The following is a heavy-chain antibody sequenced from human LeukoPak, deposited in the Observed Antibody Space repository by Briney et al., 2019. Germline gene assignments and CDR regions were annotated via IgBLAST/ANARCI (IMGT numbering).Heavy chain of an antibody. V-gene: IGHV1-69*13. CDR1: GGTFRSYA. J-gene: IGHJ4*02. D-gene: IGHD5-18*01. CDR2: IIPIFGTA. Sequence: SVTVSCKASGGTFRSYAISWVRQAPGQGLEWMGGIIPIFGTANYAQKFQGRVTITADESTSTAYMELSSLRSEDTAVYYCARDQGYRYGYGDFDYWGQGTLVTVSS. CDR3: ARDQGYRYGYGDFDY.